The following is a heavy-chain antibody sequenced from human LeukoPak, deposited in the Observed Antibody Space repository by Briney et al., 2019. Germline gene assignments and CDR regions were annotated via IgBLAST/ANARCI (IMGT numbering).Heavy chain of an antibody. J-gene: IGHJ5*02. Sequence: SETLSLTCTVSGGSISSSYWSWIRQSPGKGLEWIGYIYYSGSTNHNPSLKSRVTMSVDTSKNQFSLKLSSVTAADTAVYYCARDAGTIYCTGGSCYDWFDPWGQGTLVTVSS. D-gene: IGHD2-15*01. CDR3: ARDAGTIYCTGGSCYDWFDP. CDR2: IYYSGST. V-gene: IGHV4-59*01. CDR1: GGSISSSY.